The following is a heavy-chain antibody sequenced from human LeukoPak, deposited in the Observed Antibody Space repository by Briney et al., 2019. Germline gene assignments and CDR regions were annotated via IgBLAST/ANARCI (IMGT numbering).Heavy chain of an antibody. CDR3: ARPRRAERDEDY. J-gene: IGHJ4*02. Sequence: GESLKISCKGSGYSFTSYWIGWVRQMPGKGLEWMGIINPGDSNIGYSPSFQGQVTISADKSNSTAYLQWSSLKASDTAMYYCARPRRAERDEDYWGQGTLVTVSS. D-gene: IGHD1-1*01. CDR2: INPGDSNI. CDR1: GYSFTSYW. V-gene: IGHV5-51*01.